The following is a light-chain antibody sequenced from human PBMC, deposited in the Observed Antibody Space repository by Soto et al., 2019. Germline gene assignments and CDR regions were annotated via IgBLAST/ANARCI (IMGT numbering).Light chain of an antibody. CDR2: DVT. V-gene: IGLV2-14*03. CDR3: SSYPSGSTPYV. CDR1: SSDVGAYDY. Sequence: QSALTQPSSVSGSPGQSITISCTGTSSDVGAYDYVSWYQQYPGKAPKLMIYDVTDRPSGVSDRFFGSKSGNTASLTISGLQAEDEADYYCSSYPSGSTPYVFGTGTKVTVL. J-gene: IGLJ1*01.